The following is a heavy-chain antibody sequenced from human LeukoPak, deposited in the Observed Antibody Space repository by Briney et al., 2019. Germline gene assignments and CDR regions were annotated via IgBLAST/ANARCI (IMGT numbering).Heavy chain of an antibody. J-gene: IGHJ4*02. CDR2: IRSKAYGGTT. CDR1: GFTFGDYA. D-gene: IGHD2-21*02. V-gene: IGHV3-49*03. Sequence: GRSLRLSCTASGFTFGDYAMSWFRQAPGKGLEWVGFIRSKAYGGTTEYAASVKGRFTISRDDSKSIAYLQMNSLKTEDTAVYYCTREFDCGGDCQQPSDSWGQGTLVTVSS. CDR3: TREFDCGGDCQQPSDS.